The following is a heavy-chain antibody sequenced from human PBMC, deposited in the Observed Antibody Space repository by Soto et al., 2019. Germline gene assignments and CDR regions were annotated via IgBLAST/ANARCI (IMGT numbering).Heavy chain of an antibody. CDR3: ARGRGQQLDRYNWFDP. V-gene: IGHV1-69*02. D-gene: IGHD6-13*01. CDR1: GGTFSSYT. Sequence: QVQLVQSGAEVKKPGSSVKVSCKASGGTFSSYTISWVRQAPGQGLEWMGRIIPILGIANYAQKFQGRVTITADKSTSTAYMELSSLRSEDTAVYYCARGRGQQLDRYNWFDPWGQGTLVTVSS. J-gene: IGHJ5*02. CDR2: IIPILGIA.